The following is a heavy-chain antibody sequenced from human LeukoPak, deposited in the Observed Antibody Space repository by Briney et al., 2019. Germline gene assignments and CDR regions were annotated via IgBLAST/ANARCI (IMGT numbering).Heavy chain of an antibody. CDR3: ARGRYYYDSSGSGLFDY. J-gene: IGHJ4*02. Sequence: ASETLSLTCTVSGGSISSGGYYWSWIRQHPGKGLEWIGYIYYSGSTYYNPSLKSRVTISVDTSKNQFSLKLSSVTAADTAVYYCARGRYYYDSSGSGLFDYWGQGTLVTVPS. CDR2: IYYSGST. V-gene: IGHV4-31*03. D-gene: IGHD3-22*01. CDR1: GGSISSGGYY.